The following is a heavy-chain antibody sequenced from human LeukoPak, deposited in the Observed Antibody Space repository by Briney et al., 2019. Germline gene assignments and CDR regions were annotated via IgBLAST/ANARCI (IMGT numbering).Heavy chain of an antibody. Sequence: ASVNVSCKASGYTFNSYYMHWVRQAPGQGLEWMGIINPSGGSTSYAQKFQGRVTMTRDTSTSTVYMEMSSLRSEDTAVYYCARESYGEEDNWGQGTLVTVCS. J-gene: IGHJ4*02. D-gene: IGHD4-17*01. V-gene: IGHV1-46*02. CDR2: INPSGGST. CDR1: GYTFNSYY. CDR3: ARESYGEEDN.